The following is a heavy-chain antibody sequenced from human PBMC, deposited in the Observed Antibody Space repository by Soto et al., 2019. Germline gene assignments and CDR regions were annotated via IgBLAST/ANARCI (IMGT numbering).Heavy chain of an antibody. D-gene: IGHD6-19*01. Sequence: QVQLVQSGAEVKKPGASVTVSCQASGYTFASYAMHWVRQVPGQRPEWMGWINADNDNTKYSQKFQGRVTIYRDTSASTAYMELSSLRSEDTAAYYCARARGGWSGFDYWGQGTLVTVSS. CDR1: GYTFASYA. V-gene: IGHV1-3*01. CDR2: INADNDNT. J-gene: IGHJ4*02. CDR3: ARARGGWSGFDY.